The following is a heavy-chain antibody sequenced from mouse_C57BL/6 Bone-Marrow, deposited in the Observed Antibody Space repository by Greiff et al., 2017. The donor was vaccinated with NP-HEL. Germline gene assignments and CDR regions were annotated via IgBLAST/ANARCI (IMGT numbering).Heavy chain of an antibody. J-gene: IGHJ2*01. D-gene: IGHD1-1*01. CDR3: ARDQVTTVVAFDY. CDR1: GFTFSSYA. Sequence: EVKVVESGGGLVKPGGSLKLSCAASGFTFSSYAMSWVRQTPEKRLEWVATISDGGSYTYYPDNVKGRFTISRDNAKNNLYLQMSHLKSEDTAMYYCARDQVTTVVAFDYWGQGTTLTVSS. V-gene: IGHV5-4*01. CDR2: ISDGGSYT.